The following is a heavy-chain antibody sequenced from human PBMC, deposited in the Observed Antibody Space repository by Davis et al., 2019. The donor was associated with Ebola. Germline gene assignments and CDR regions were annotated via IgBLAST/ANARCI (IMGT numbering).Heavy chain of an antibody. CDR2: IIPIFGTA. Sequence: SVKVSCKASGGTFSSYAISWVRQAPGQGLEWMGGIIPIFGTANYAQKFQGRVTITADESTRTAYMELSSLRSEDTAVYYCASSSIELRFLEWLFPIDYWGQGTLVTVSS. J-gene: IGHJ4*02. CDR3: ASSSIELRFLEWLFPIDY. CDR1: GGTFSSYA. D-gene: IGHD3-3*01. V-gene: IGHV1-69*13.